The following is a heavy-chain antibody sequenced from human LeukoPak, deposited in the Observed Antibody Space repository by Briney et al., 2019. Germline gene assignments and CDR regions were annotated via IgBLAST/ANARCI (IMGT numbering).Heavy chain of an antibody. CDR3: AKDGGRGIAVAGTFL. D-gene: IGHD6-19*01. CDR2: ISGSGGST. CDR1: GFTFSSYA. V-gene: IGHV3-23*01. Sequence: PGGSLRLSCAASGFTFSSYAMSWVRQAPGKGLEWVSAISGSGGSTYYADSVKGRFTISRDNSKNTLYLQMNSLRAEDTAVYYCAKDGGRGIAVAGTFLWGQGTLVTVSS. J-gene: IGHJ4*02.